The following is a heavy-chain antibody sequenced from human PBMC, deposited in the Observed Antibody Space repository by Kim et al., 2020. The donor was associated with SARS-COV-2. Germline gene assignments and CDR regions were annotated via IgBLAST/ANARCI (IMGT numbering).Heavy chain of an antibody. Sequence: GGSLRLSCAASGFTFSSYGMHWVRQAPGKGLEWVAVIWYDGSNNYYADSVKGRFTISRDNSKNTLYLQMNSLRAEDTAVDYCAREYEPIAAAGRSYYGMDAWGQGTTVTVSS. J-gene: IGHJ6*02. CDR2: IWYDGSNN. CDR1: GFTFSSYG. D-gene: IGHD6-13*01. V-gene: IGHV3-33*01. CDR3: AREYEPIAAAGRSYYGMDA.